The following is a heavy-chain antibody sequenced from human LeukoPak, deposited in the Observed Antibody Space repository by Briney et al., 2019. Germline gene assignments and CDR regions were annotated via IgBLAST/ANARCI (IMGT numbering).Heavy chain of an antibody. Sequence: GGSLRLSCAASGFTFSNYGMHWVRQAPGKGLEWVAFIPYDGSNEYYADSVKGRFTISRDNSKNTLYLEMNSLRAEDTAMYYCAKDRGIAAAYYFMDVWGKGTTVTVSS. CDR1: GFTFSNYG. CDR3: AKDRGIAAAYYFMDV. V-gene: IGHV3-30*02. D-gene: IGHD6-13*01. CDR2: IPYDGSNE. J-gene: IGHJ6*03.